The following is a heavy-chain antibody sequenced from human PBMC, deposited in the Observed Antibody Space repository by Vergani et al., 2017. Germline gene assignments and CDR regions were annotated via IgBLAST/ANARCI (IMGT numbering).Heavy chain of an antibody. CDR2: ISYDGSNK. CDR3: ATLAVAGSFDY. Sequence: QVQLVESGGGVVQPGRSLRLSCAASGFTFSSYGMHWVRQAPGKGLEWVAVISYDGSNKYYADSVKGRFTISRDNSKNTLYLQMNSLGAEDTAVYYCATLAVAGSFDYWGQGTLVTVSS. D-gene: IGHD6-19*01. V-gene: IGHV3-30*03. CDR1: GFTFSSYG. J-gene: IGHJ4*02.